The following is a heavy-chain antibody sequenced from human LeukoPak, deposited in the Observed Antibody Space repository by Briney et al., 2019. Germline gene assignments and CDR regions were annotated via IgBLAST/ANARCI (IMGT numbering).Heavy chain of an antibody. V-gene: IGHV4-39*01. CDR1: GGSISSSSYY. J-gene: IGHJ6*03. CDR2: IYYSGST. D-gene: IGHD3-10*01. Sequence: SETLSLTCTGSGGSISSSSYYWGWIRQPPVKVLEWTGSIYYSGSTYYNPSLKSRVTISVDTSKNQSSLKLTSVTAADTAVYYCARLGGYYGSGSYSTYYYYYYMDVWGKGTTVTISS. CDR3: ARLGGYYGSGSYSTYYYYYYMDV.